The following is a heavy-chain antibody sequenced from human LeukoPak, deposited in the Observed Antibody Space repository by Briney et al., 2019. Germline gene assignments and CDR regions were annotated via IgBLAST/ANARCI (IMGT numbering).Heavy chain of an antibody. Sequence: PSETLSLTCAVYGGSFSGYYWRWIRQPPGKGLEWIGEINHSGSTNYNPSLKSRVTISVDTSKNQFSLKLSSVTAADTAVYYCATRTYYYGSGSYYKGFNYFDYWGQGTLVTVSS. D-gene: IGHD3-10*01. V-gene: IGHV4-34*01. CDR3: ATRTYYYGSGSYYKGFNYFDY. CDR1: GGSFSGYY. J-gene: IGHJ4*02. CDR2: INHSGST.